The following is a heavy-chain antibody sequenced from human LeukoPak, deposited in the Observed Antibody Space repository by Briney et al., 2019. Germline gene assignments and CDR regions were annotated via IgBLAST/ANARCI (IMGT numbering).Heavy chain of an antibody. D-gene: IGHD3-10*01. J-gene: IGHJ6*02. CDR1: GYTFTSYA. CDR2: INTNTGNP. CDR3: ARDQSRLWFGELVYYYGMDV. V-gene: IGHV7-4-1*02. Sequence: ASVKVSCKASGYTFTSYAMYWVRLAPGQGLEWLGWINTNTGNPTYAQGFTGRCVFSLDTSVSTAYLQISSLKAEDTAVYYCARDQSRLWFGELVYYYGMDVWGQGTTVTVSS.